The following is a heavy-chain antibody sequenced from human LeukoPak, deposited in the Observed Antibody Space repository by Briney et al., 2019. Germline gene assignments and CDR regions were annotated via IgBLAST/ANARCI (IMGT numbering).Heavy chain of an antibody. CDR2: ISSSSSYI. J-gene: IGHJ3*02. D-gene: IGHD3-10*01. CDR1: GFTFSSYS. CDR3: ARDGVGEYLGLDAFDI. V-gene: IGHV3-21*01. Sequence: GGSLRLSCAASGFTFSSYSMNWVRQAPGKGLEWVSSISSSSSYIYYADSVKGRFTISRDNAKNSLYLQMNSLRAEDTAVYYCARDGVGEYLGLDAFDIWGQGTMVTVSS.